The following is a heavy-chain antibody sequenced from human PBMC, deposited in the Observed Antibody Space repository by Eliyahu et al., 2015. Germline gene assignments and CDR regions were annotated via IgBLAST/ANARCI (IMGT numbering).Heavy chain of an antibody. CDR2: ITSSGSTM. D-gene: IGHD6-25*01. Sequence: QVQLVESGGGLVKPGGSLRXXXXASGFSFSDYYMSWIRQAPGKGLEWVSYITSSGSTMYYADSVKGRFTISRDNAKNSLYLQMNSLRAEDTAVYYCARRRPTHHFDYWGQGTLVTVSS. CDR3: ARRRPTHHFDY. J-gene: IGHJ4*02. V-gene: IGHV3-11*01. CDR1: GFSFSDYY.